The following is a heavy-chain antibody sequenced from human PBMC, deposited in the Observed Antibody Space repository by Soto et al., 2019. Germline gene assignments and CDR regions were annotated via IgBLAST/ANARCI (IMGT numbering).Heavy chain of an antibody. J-gene: IGHJ4*02. Sequence: SETLSLTCTVSGGSITSSSYYWHWIRHPPGKGLEWIGSIYYSGSTYYNPYLKSRVTISVDTYKNQFSLKLSSVTAADTAVYYCAKYGPSNGFDLDYWGEGTLVTVS. CDR3: AKYGPSNGFDLDY. V-gene: IGHV4-39*01. D-gene: IGHD5-12*01. CDR1: GGSITSSSYY. CDR2: IYYSGST.